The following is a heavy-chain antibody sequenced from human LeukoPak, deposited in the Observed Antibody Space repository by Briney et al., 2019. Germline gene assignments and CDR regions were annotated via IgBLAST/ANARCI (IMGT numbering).Heavy chain of an antibody. CDR2: INQDGTEK. CDR3: ARSARLDVDPFDY. CDR1: GFTFSSYW. Sequence: GGSLRLSCAASGFTFSSYWMSWVRQAPGEGLEWVAKINQDGTEKAYVDSVRGRFTISRDNAKNSLFLQMNSLRAEDTAVYYCARSARLDVDPFDYWGQGTLVTVSS. D-gene: IGHD5-12*01. V-gene: IGHV3-7*03. J-gene: IGHJ4*02.